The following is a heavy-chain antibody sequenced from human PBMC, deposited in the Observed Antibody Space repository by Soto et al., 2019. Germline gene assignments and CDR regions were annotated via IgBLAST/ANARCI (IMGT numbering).Heavy chain of an antibody. Sequence: PGGSLRLSWVASGCTFSDYARNWVRQAPGKGLEWVSGISGSGSDRYYADSVRGRFTISRDNSNNTLNLQMDSLRAEDTAIYYCTKTPRSYYYYMDVWGKGTTVTVSS. CDR1: GCTFSDYA. V-gene: IGHV3-23*01. D-gene: IGHD3-10*01. CDR2: ISGSGSDR. CDR3: TKTPRSYYYYMDV. J-gene: IGHJ6*03.